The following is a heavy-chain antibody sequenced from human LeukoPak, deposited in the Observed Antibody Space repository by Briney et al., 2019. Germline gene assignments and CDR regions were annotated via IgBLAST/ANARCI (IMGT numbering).Heavy chain of an antibody. J-gene: IGHJ4*02. CDR1: GFSFNNYT. V-gene: IGHV3-21*01. CDR2: IISSGSYI. CDR3: ARDCAYFDWYLDY. Sequence: GGSQRLSCAGSGFSFNNYTMNWVRQAPGKGLEWVSSIISSGSYIYYADSVKGRFTISRDNAKNALYLQMNSLRAEDTAVYFCARDCAYFDWYLDYWGQGTLVTVSS. D-gene: IGHD3-9*01.